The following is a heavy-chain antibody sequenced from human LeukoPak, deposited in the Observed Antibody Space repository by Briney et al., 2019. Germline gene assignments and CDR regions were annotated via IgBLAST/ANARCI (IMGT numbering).Heavy chain of an antibody. CDR3: ARVIVVVPAAISRFVAGFDP. D-gene: IGHD2-2*01. J-gene: IGHJ5*02. V-gene: IGHV4-39*07. CDR1: GGSISSSSYS. Sequence: SETLSLTCTVSGGSISSSSYSWGWIRQPPGKGLEWIGSIYYSGSTYYNPSLKSRVTISVDTSKNQFSLKLSSVTAADTAVYYCARVIVVVPAAISRFVAGFDPWGQGTLVTVSS. CDR2: IYYSGST.